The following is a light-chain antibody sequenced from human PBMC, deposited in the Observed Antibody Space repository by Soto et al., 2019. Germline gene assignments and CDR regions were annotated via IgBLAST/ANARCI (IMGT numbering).Light chain of an antibody. J-gene: IGKJ1*01. CDR1: QSVSSRY. CDR3: QQYNNCPPWT. CDR2: GAS. V-gene: IGKV3-20*01. Sequence: EVVLTQSPGSLSLSPGERATLSCRASQSVSSRYLAWYQQKPGQAPRLLIYGASSRATGIPDRFSGSGSGTEFTLTISSLQSEDFAVYYCQQYNNCPPWTFGQGTKVDI.